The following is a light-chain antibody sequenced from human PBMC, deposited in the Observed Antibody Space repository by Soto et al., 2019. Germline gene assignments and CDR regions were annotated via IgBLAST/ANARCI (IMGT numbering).Light chain of an antibody. J-gene: IGKJ1*01. CDR3: QQYDYFAT. Sequence: DIQMTQSPSTLSASVGDRVTITCRASRSISGWLAWYQQKPGKAPKLLIYKASILGSGVPSRFSGSGSGTELTLTISSLQPDDSATYYCQQYDYFATFGQGTKVEVK. CDR2: KAS. V-gene: IGKV1-5*03. CDR1: RSISGW.